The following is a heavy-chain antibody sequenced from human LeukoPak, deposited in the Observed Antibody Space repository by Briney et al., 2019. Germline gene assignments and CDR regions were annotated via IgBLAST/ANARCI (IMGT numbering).Heavy chain of an antibody. Sequence: PSETLSLTCAVYGGSFSGYSWSWIRQPPGKGLEWIGYIYHSGSTYYNPSLKSRVTISVDRSKNQFSLKLSSVTAADTAVYYCARGRLGYFDLWGRGTLVTVSS. CDR2: IYHSGST. V-gene: IGHV4-30-2*01. CDR3: ARGRLGYFDL. J-gene: IGHJ2*01. CDR1: GGSFSGYS. D-gene: IGHD3-9*01.